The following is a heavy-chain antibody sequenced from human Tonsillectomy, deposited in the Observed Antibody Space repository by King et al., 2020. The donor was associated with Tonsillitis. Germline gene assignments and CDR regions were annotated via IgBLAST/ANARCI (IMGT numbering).Heavy chain of an antibody. D-gene: IGHD2-21*01. J-gene: IGHJ4*02. CDR1: GGSISSSSYY. V-gene: IGHV4-39*07. CDR3: ARHIGVVGATGD. CDR2: IYYSGST. Sequence: QLQESGPGLVKPSETLSLTCTVSGGSISSSSYYWGWIRQPPGKGLEWIGSIYYSGSTYYNPSLKSRVTISVDTSKNQFSLKLSSVTAADTAVYYCARHIGVVGATGDWGQGTLVTVSS.